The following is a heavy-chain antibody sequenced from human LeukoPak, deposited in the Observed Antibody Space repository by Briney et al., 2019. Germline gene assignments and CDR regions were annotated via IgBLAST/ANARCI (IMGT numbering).Heavy chain of an antibody. Sequence: GGSLRLSCAASGFTFSSYEMNWVRQAPGKGLEWVSYISSSGSTIYYADSVKGRFTISRDNAKNTLYLQMNSLRAEDTAVYYCAREGANYYDSSGYSDYWGQGTLVTVSS. D-gene: IGHD3-22*01. J-gene: IGHJ4*02. CDR3: AREGANYYDSSGYSDY. CDR2: ISSSGSTI. CDR1: GFTFSSYE. V-gene: IGHV3-48*03.